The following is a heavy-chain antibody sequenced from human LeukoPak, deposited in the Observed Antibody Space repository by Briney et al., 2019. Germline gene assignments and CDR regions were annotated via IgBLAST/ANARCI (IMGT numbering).Heavy chain of an antibody. CDR1: GFIFSKSS. CDR3: ASYTLWYGDS. D-gene: IGHD3-10*01. Sequence: GGSLRLSCAASGFIFSKSSMLWFRQAPGKGLEWASSISIGSSPYTYYADSLKGRFTISRDNAKNSVCLQMNSLRPEDTAVYYCASYTLWYGDSWGQGTLVTVSS. V-gene: IGHV3-21*06. J-gene: IGHJ4*02. CDR2: ISIGSSPYT.